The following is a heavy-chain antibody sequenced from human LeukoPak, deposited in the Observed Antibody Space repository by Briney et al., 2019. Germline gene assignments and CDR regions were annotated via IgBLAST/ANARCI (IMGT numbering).Heavy chain of an antibody. Sequence: PGGSLRLSCVASGFNFRNYGMNWVRPAPRKGLEWVAAVSDVGDKTYYGDSVKGRFTVSTDKSKKTLYLQMSSLRAEDTAVYYCAGRTYYFDYWGQGTLVTVSS. J-gene: IGHJ4*02. CDR1: GFNFRNYG. CDR2: VSDVGDKT. CDR3: AGRTYYFDY. V-gene: IGHV3-23*01. D-gene: IGHD3-16*01.